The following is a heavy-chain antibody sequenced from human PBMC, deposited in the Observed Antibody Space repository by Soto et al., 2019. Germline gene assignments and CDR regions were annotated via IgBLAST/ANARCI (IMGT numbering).Heavy chain of an antibody. CDR3: ARIPRGYFDY. CDR1: GDSISSHY. Sequence: QVQLQESGPGLVKPSETLSLTCTVSGDSISSHYWSWIRQPPGKGLEWIGYISYTGSTNYNPSLKSRVTMSLDTSKNHFSLSLTSVTAADTALYYCARIPRGYFDYWGQGLLVTVSS. J-gene: IGHJ4*02. CDR2: ISYTGST. V-gene: IGHV4-59*11. D-gene: IGHD3-10*01.